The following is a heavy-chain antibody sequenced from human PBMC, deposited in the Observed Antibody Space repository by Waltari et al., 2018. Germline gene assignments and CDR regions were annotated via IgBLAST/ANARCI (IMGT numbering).Heavy chain of an antibody. CDR3: AIGIAATGTLY. V-gene: IGHV1-2*02. Sequence: QVQLVQSGAEVKKPGASVKVSCKASGYTFTGYYMHWVRQAPGQGLEWMEGINPNSGGKNCAKKFKGRVTRTRDTSISTAYMGLSRLRSDDTAVYYCAIGIAATGTLYWGQGTLVTVSS. CDR1: GYTFTGYY. J-gene: IGHJ4*02. D-gene: IGHD6-13*01. CDR2: INPNSGGK.